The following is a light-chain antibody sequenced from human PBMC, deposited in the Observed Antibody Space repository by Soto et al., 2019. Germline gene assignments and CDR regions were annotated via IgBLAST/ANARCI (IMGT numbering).Light chain of an antibody. CDR2: GAS. Sequence: EIVMTQSPATLSVSPGERATLSCRASQSVSSNLAWYQQKPGQAPRLLIYGASTRATDIPARFSGSGSGTEFTLTISSLQSEDFAVYSCQQYNIWPRFTFGPGTKVDIK. J-gene: IGKJ3*01. CDR3: QQYNIWPRFT. V-gene: IGKV3-15*01. CDR1: QSVSSN.